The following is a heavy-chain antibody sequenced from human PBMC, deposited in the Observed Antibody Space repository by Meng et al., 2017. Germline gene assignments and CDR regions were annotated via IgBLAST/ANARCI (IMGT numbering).Heavy chain of an antibody. CDR3: ARVVYSSGWSFDY. D-gene: IGHD6-19*01. CDR1: GYTFTGYY. J-gene: IGHJ4*02. Sequence: HVQLVQSGAEVKKPGASVKVSCKASGYTFTGYYMHWVRQAPGQGLEWMGRINPNSGGTNYAQKFQGRVTMTRDTSISTAYMELSRLRSDDTAVYYCARVVYSSGWSFDYWGQGTLVTVSS. CDR2: INPNSGGT. V-gene: IGHV1-2*06.